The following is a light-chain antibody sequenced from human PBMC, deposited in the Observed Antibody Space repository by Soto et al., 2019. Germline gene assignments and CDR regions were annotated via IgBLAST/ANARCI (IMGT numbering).Light chain of an antibody. V-gene: IGKV1-5*01. CDR3: QQYNDYFTWT. CDR1: QSISKW. CDR2: DAS. J-gene: IGKJ1*01. Sequence: DIQMTQSPSTLSASVGDRVTITCRASQSISKWLAWYQQKPGKAPKVLIFDASILVSGVPSRFSGSGSGTEFTLPISSLQPDDFAAYYYQQYNDYFTWTFGQGTKVEIK.